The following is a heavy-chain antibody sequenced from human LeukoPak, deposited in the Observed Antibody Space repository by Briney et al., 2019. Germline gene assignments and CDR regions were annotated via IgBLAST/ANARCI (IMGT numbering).Heavy chain of an antibody. CDR1: GFTFGNYW. Sequence: GGSLRLSCAASGFTFGNYWMNWVRRAPGKGLEWVANIKEDGSEKYYVDSGKGRFTISRDNAGNSLYLQMNSLRAEDTAVYYCVRSRQTVGSAFDIWGQGTMVTVSS. J-gene: IGHJ3*02. CDR3: VRSRQTVGSAFDI. D-gene: IGHD4-11*01. V-gene: IGHV3-7*01. CDR2: IKEDGSEK.